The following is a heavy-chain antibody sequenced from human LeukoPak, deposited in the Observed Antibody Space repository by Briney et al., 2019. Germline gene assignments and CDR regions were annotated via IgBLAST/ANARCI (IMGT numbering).Heavy chain of an antibody. CDR3: ARDLRTPSDTNIAIDY. CDR1: GFTFNRYW. V-gene: IGHV3-74*01. D-gene: IGHD4-23*01. CDR2: INSDGSSP. J-gene: IGHJ4*01. Sequence: PGGSLRLSCAASGFTFNRYWMHWVRHGPGKGLVWVSRINSDGSSPHYADSVKGRFTISRDNAKNTLYLQMNSLRAEDTAVYYCARDLRTPSDTNIAIDYWGQGTLVTVSS.